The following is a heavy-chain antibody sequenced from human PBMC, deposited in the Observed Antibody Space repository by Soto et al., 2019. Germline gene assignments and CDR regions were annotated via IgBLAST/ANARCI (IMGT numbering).Heavy chain of an antibody. CDR1: GDTFSTYT. V-gene: IGHV1-69*06. Sequence: QVQLVQSGAEVKKPGSSVKVSCKASGDTFSTYTISWVRQAPGQGLEWMGGITPIFGTANYAQKIQGRVTITADKSTTTAYMELSRLRSEDTAVYYCARERIAVAGWFDSWGQGTLVTVSS. J-gene: IGHJ5*01. CDR2: ITPIFGTA. D-gene: IGHD6-19*01. CDR3: ARERIAVAGWFDS.